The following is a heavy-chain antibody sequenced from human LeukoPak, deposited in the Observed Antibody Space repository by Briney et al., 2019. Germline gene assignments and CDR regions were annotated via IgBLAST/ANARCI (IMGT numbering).Heavy chain of an antibody. CDR3: AKDPLSYYYDSSGYSGDY. CDR2: IYSGGST. J-gene: IGHJ4*02. Sequence: GGSLRLSCAASGFTVSSNYMSWVRQAPGKGLEWVSVIYSGGSTYYADSVKGRFTISRDNSKNTLYLQMNSLRAEDTAVYYCAKDPLSYYYDSSGYSGDYWGQGTLVTVSS. V-gene: IGHV3-66*01. CDR1: GFTVSSNY. D-gene: IGHD3-22*01.